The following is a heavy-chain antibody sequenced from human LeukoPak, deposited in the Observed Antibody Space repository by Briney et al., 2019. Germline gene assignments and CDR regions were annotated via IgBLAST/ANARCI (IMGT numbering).Heavy chain of an antibody. CDR2: ISGSGGST. Sequence: GGSLRLSCAASGFTFSSYAMSWVRQAPGKGLEWVSAISGSGGSTYYADSVKGRLTISRDNSKNTLYLQMNSLRAEDTAVYYCAKVRYCSSTSCYTLYYFDYWGQGTLVTVSS. CDR1: GFTFSSYA. V-gene: IGHV3-23*01. D-gene: IGHD2-2*02. J-gene: IGHJ4*02. CDR3: AKVRYCSSTSCYTLYYFDY.